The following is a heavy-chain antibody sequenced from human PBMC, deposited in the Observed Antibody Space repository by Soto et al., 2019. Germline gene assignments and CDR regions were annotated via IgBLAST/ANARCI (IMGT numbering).Heavy chain of an antibody. J-gene: IGHJ3*02. CDR1: GYTLTELS. D-gene: IGHD3-22*01. CDR2: FDPEDGET. CDR3: ATAVHYCDKRCAFDI. Sequence: ASVKVSCKVSGYTLTELSMHWVRQAPGKGLEWMGGFDPEDGETIYAQKFQGRVTMTEDTSTDTAYMELSSLRSEDTAVYYCATAVHYCDKRCAFDIGGQGTMVTVSS. V-gene: IGHV1-24*01.